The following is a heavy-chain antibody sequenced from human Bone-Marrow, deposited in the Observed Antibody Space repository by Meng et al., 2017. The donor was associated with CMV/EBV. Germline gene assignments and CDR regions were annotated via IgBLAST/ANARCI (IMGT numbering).Heavy chain of an antibody. CDR1: GGTFSSYT. D-gene: IGHD7-27*01. J-gene: IGHJ6*02. CDR3: ARDGTGERYYYYGMDV. V-gene: IGHV1-69*04. CDR2: IIPILGIA. Sequence: SVKVSCKASGGTFSSYTISWVRQAPGQGLEWMGRIIPILGIANYAQKFQGRVTITADKSTSTAYMELSSLRSEDTAVYYCARDGTGERYYYYGMDVWGQGTTVTVSS.